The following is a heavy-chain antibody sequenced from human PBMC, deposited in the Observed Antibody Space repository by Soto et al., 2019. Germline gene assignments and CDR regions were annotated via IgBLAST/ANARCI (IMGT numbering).Heavy chain of an antibody. CDR2: IYSGGST. V-gene: IGHV3-66*01. J-gene: IGHJ4*02. CDR1: GFTVSSNY. Sequence: GGSLRLSCAASGFTVSSNYMSWVRQAPGKGLEWVSVIYSGGSTYYADSVKGRFTISRDNSKNTLYLQMNSLRAEDTAVYYCAREPPTVSARIPLGAYWGQGTLVTVSS. CDR3: AREPPTVSARIPLGAY. D-gene: IGHD3-16*01.